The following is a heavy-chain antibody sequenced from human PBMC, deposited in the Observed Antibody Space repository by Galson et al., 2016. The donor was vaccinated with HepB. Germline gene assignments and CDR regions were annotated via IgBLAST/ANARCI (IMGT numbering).Heavy chain of an antibody. V-gene: IGHV1-69*10. CDR1: GGTFSNYG. Sequence: SVKVSCKASGGTFSNYGIGWVRQAPGQGLEWMGGIVPLLGIANYAQKFQGRVTITAGESTSTAYMELSSLRSEDTAVYYCAGDSMGQWLGGRWFDPWGQGTLVTVSS. CDR2: IVPLLGIA. CDR3: AGDSMGQWLGGRWFDP. D-gene: IGHD6-19*01. J-gene: IGHJ5*02.